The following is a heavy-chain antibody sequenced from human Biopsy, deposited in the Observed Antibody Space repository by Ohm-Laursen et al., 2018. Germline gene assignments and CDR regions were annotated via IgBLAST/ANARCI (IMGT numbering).Heavy chain of an antibody. J-gene: IGHJ5*02. V-gene: IGHV4-39*01. Sequence: SQTLSLTCTVSGGSISNNHYYWGWIRQPPGKGLEWIGSIFYRGSTHYKPSLKSRVNISVDTSKNQFSLKLNSVTAADTAVYYCVRDYDTSGYYYVSWGQGTLVTVSS. CDR3: VRDYDTSGYYYVS. CDR1: GGSISNNHYY. D-gene: IGHD3-22*01. CDR2: IFYRGST.